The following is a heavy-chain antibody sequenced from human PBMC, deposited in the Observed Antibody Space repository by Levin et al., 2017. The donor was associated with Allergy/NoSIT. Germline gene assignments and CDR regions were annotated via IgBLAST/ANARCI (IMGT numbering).Heavy chain of an antibody. V-gene: IGHV4-59*01. CDR3: ARERWGYGLDV. CDR2: IYYSGST. Sequence: SETLSLTCTVSGGSISSYYWSWIRQPPGKGLEWIGYIYYSGSTNYNPSLKSRVTISVDTSKNQFSLKLSSVTAADTAVYYCARERWGYGLDVWGQGTTVTVSS. J-gene: IGHJ6*02. D-gene: IGHD3-16*01. CDR1: GGSISSYY.